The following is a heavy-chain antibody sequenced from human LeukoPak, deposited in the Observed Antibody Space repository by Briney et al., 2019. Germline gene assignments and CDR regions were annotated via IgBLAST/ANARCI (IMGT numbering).Heavy chain of an antibody. CDR1: GYTFTSYY. CDR3: ARWHFTSFAFDI. D-gene: IGHD3-3*02. Sequence: ASVTVSCKAAGYTFTSYYMHWVRQAPGQGLEWMGIINPSGGSTSCAQKFQGRVTMTRDTSTSTVYMEPSSLRSEDTAVYYCARWHFTSFAFDIWGQGTMVTVSS. V-gene: IGHV1-46*01. J-gene: IGHJ3*02. CDR2: INPSGGST.